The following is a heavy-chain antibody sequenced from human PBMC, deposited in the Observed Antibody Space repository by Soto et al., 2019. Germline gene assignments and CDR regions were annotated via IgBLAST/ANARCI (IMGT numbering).Heavy chain of an antibody. D-gene: IGHD6-19*01. J-gene: IGHJ4*02. CDR1: GGSIISSSYY. CDR3: ATHQWLVDSFDY. V-gene: IGHV4-39*01. Sequence: SETLSLTCTVSGGSIISSSYYWGWIRQPPGKGLEWIGSIYYSGSTYYNPSLKSRVTISVDTSKNQFSLKLSSVTAADTAVYYCATHQWLVDSFDYWGQGTLVTVSS. CDR2: IYYSGST.